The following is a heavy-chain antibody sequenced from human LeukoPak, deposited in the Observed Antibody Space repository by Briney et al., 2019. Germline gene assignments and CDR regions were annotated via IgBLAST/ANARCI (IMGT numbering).Heavy chain of an antibody. J-gene: IGHJ4*02. Sequence: RSGGSLRLSCAASGFTFSSYAVSWVRQAPGKGLEWVSAISGSGGSTYYADSVKGRFTISRDNSKNTLYLQMNSLRAEDTAVYYCAKNLASPSGSYGVDDYWGQGTLVTVSS. CDR3: AKNLASPSGSYGVDDY. CDR2: ISGSGGST. V-gene: IGHV3-23*01. D-gene: IGHD1-26*01. CDR1: GFTFSSYA.